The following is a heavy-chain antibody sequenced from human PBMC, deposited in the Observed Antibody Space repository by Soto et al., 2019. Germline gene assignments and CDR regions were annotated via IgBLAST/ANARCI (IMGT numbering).Heavy chain of an antibody. CDR2: IYWNDDK. J-gene: IGHJ6*02. D-gene: IGHD6-13*01. CDR3: ANRDGIVAAGKYYYYYGMDV. V-gene: IGHV2-5*01. CDR1: GFPLSTSGVG. Sequence: SGPALVNPTQTLTLTCSFSGFPLSTSGVGVDWIRQPPGKALEWLALIYWNDDKRYSPSLKSRLTITKDTSKNQVVLTMTNMDPVDTATYYCANRDGIVAAGKYYYYYGMDVWGQGTTVPVSS.